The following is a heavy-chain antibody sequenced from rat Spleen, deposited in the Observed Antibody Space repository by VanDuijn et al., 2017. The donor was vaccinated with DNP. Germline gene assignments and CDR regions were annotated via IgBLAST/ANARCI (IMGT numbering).Heavy chain of an antibody. V-gene: IGHV4-2*01. CDR2: IHKDGRTI. CDR1: GFNCKDYW. CDR3: VRERFGVDY. J-gene: IGHJ2*01. Sequence: EVKLVESGCGLVQPGRSFKLYCAASGFNCKDYWMGWVRQAPGKGIEWIVEIHKDGRTIKYTPSLKDKLTISRENAQKTLYLQMSKLGSEDTAIYYCVRERFGVDYWGQGVMVTVSS. D-gene: IGHD4-3*01.